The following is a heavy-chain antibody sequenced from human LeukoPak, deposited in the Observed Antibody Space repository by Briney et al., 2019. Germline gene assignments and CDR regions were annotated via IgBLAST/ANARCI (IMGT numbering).Heavy chain of an antibody. CDR1: GGSTSSSSYY. V-gene: IGHV4-39*01. J-gene: IGHJ4*02. CDR2: IYYSGST. CDR3: ARRWYYYGSGSYSKFDY. Sequence: SETLPLTCTVSGGSTSSSSYYWGWIRQPPGKGLEWIGSIYYSGSTYYNPSLKSRVTISVDTSKNQFSLKLTSVTAADTAVYYCARRWYYYGSGSYSKFDYWGQGTLVTVSS. D-gene: IGHD3-10*01.